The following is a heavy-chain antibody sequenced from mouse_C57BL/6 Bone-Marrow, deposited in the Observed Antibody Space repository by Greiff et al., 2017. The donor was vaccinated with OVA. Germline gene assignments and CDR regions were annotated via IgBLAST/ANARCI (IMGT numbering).Heavy chain of an antibody. CDR3: ARSHYYGSSSYFDY. D-gene: IGHD1-1*01. CDR2: IYPGSGNT. V-gene: IGHV1-76*01. CDR1: GYTFTDYY. Sequence: VQLQQSGAELVRPGASVKLSCKASGYTFTDYYINWVKQRPGQGLEWIARIYPGSGNTYYNEKLKGKATLTADKSSSTAYMQLSSLTSEDSAVYFCARSHYYGSSSYFDYWGQGTTLTVSS. J-gene: IGHJ2*01.